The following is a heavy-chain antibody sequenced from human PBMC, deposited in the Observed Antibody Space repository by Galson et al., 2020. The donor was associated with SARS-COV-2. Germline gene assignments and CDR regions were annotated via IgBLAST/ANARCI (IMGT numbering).Heavy chain of an antibody. V-gene: IGHV4-39*01. CDR2: ISYIGNT. J-gene: IGHJ4*02. Sequence: SETLSLTCTVSGGSISSSSYYWGWIRQPPGKGLEWIGTISYIGNTYYNPSLQSRLTISVDTSKNRFSLNLSSVTAADTAAYYCATQGDHPSSGSYFAYWGQGARVTVSS. CDR1: GGSISSSSYY. CDR3: ATQGDHPSSGSYFAY. D-gene: IGHD3-22*01.